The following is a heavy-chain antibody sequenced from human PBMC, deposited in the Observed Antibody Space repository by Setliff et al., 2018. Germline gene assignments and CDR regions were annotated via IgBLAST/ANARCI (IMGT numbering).Heavy chain of an antibody. V-gene: IGHV3-23*01. J-gene: IGHJ5*02. CDR2: VSGSGGST. D-gene: IGHD2-2*01. CDR3: AKAPAPHAASLLNWFDP. Sequence: LRLSCAASGFTFRSYAMSWVRQAPGKGLEWVSGVSGSGGSTYYTDSVKGRFTISRDNSKNTLYLQMNSLRAEDTAVYYCAKAPAPHAASLLNWFDPWGQGTLVTVSS. CDR1: GFTFRSYA.